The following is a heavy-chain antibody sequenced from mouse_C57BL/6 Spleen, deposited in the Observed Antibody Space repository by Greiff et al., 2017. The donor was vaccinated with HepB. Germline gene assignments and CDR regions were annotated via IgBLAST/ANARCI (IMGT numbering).Heavy chain of an antibody. CDR2: IHPNSGST. D-gene: IGHD2-4*01. J-gene: IGHJ2*01. V-gene: IGHV1-64*01. CDR1: GYTFTSYW. CDR3: ARHGYYDYFDY. Sequence: QVQLQQPGAELVKPGASVKLSCKASGYTFTSYWMHWVKQRPGQGLEWIGMIHPNSGSTNYNEKFKDKATLTADKSSSTVYMELSRLTSEDSAVYYCARHGYYDYFDYWGQGTTLTVSS.